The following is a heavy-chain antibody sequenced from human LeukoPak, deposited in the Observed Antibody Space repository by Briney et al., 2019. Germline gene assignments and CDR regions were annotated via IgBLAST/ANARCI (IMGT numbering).Heavy chain of an antibody. Sequence: KHGESLKISCQCPGYRFTSYWIAWVRQPPGKGLGWMGIIYPGDSDTRYTPSCQGQVTISADKSISTAYLQWSSLKASDTAMYYCARLSLDTAMVLNYPFYYGMDVWGQGTTVTVSS. CDR1: GYRFTSYW. V-gene: IGHV5-51*01. J-gene: IGHJ6*02. CDR3: ARLSLDTAMVLNYPFYYGMDV. D-gene: IGHD5-18*01. CDR2: IYPGDSDT.